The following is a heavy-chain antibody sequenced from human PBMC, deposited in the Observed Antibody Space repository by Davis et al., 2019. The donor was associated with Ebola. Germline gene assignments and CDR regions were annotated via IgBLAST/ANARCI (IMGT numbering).Heavy chain of an antibody. CDR2: INHNSGDT. J-gene: IGHJ4*02. V-gene: IGHV1-2*04. Sequence: ASVKVSCKASGYTFTGYYIHWVRQAPGQGLEWMGWINHNSGDTKYSPKFQGWVTMTRDTPISTAYMELNRLTSDDTAVYYCARDRVCSGATCYAYFDFWGQGTLVTVSS. CDR3: ARDRVCSGATCYAYFDF. D-gene: IGHD2-15*01. CDR1: GYTFTGYY.